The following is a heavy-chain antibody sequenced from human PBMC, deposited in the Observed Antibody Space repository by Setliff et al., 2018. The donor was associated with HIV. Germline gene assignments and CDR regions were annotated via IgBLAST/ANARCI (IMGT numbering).Heavy chain of an antibody. D-gene: IGHD6-19*01. CDR2: IYSNGRT. V-gene: IGHV4-39*01. Sequence: SETLSLTCTVSRDSISSSSDYWGWIRQSPRKGLEWIGTIYSNGRTYYNPSLKSRVTMSLDTSKSQFSLKLRSVTATDTAVYYCARRIAVANYYFDFWGQGTLVTVS. CDR3: ARRIAVANYYFDF. J-gene: IGHJ4*02. CDR1: RDSISSSSDY.